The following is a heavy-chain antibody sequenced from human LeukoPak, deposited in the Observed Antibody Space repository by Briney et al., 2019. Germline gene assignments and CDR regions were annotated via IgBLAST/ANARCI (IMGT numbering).Heavy chain of an antibody. D-gene: IGHD3-10*02. CDR1: GGSISSSSYY. Sequence: PSETLSLTCTVSGGSISSSSYYWGWIRQPPGKELVWIGSIYYSGSTYYNPFLKSRVTISVDTSKNQFSLKQSSVTAPDTAVYCCARHCSYYQHWGQGTLVTVSS. V-gene: IGHV4-39*01. CDR3: ARHCSYYQH. J-gene: IGHJ1*01. CDR2: IYYSGST.